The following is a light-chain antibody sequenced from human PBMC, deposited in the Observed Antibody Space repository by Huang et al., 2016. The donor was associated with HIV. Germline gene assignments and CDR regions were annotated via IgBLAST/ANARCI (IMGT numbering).Light chain of an antibody. CDR2: GAS. Sequence: EIVLTQSPGTLSLSPGERATLSCRASQSVSSKYLAGYQQKPGQSPRLRLYGASRRATGIPDRFSGSGSGTDFTLTISRLEPEDFAVYYCQQYATSSYTFGLGTNVEI. V-gene: IGKV3-20*01. J-gene: IGKJ2*01. CDR1: QSVSSKY. CDR3: QQYATSSYT.